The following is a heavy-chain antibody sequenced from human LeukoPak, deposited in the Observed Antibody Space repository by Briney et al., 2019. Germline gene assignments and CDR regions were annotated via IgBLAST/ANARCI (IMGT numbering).Heavy chain of an antibody. Sequence: SETLSLTCSVFADSMDNYYWTWIRQPPGKGLEWVGNMHPGGTTKFHPSLEGRVTMSIDTSNKQFSLRLRSVTAADTATYYCAKTGSLFGRFLDHWGPGALVIVSS. CDR1: ADSMDNYY. V-gene: IGHV4-59*01. D-gene: IGHD3-10*02. CDR3: AKTGSLFGRFLDH. J-gene: IGHJ4*02. CDR2: MHPGGTT.